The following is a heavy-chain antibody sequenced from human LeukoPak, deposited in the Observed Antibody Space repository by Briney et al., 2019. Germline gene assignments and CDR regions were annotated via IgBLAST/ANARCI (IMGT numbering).Heavy chain of an antibody. J-gene: IGHJ3*02. CDR3: ARDCCVRELLSSLDAFDI. CDR1: GFTFSSYA. CDR2: ISGSGGST. D-gene: IGHD3-10*01. V-gene: IGHV3-23*01. Sequence: GGSLRLSCAASGFTFSSYAMSWVRQAPGKGLEWVSTISGSGGSTYYADSVKGRFTISRDNSKNTLYLQMNSLRAEDTAVYYCARDCCVRELLSSLDAFDIWGQGTMVTVSS.